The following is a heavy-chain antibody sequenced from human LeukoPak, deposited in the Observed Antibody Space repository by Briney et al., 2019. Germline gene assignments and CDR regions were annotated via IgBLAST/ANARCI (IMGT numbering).Heavy chain of an antibody. Sequence: GGSLRLPCAASGFTFSSYAMSWVRQAPGKGLEWVSAISDSGGSTYYADSVKGRFTISRDNSKNTLYLQMNSLRAEDTAVYYCVKDTYYDKANAFDIWGQGTMVTVSS. CDR2: ISDSGGST. J-gene: IGHJ3*02. CDR1: GFTFSSYA. D-gene: IGHD3-9*01. V-gene: IGHV3-23*01. CDR3: VKDTYYDKANAFDI.